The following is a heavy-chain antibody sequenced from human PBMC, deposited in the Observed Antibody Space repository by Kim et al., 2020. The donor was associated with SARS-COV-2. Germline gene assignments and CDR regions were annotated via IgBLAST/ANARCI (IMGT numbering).Heavy chain of an antibody. CDR1: GGSISSGDYY. V-gene: IGHV4-30-4*01. J-gene: IGHJ6*02. CDR2: IYYSGST. Sequence: SETLSLTCTVSGGSISSGDYYWSWIRQPPGKGLEWIGYIYYSGSTYYNPSLKSRVTISVDTSKNQFSLKLSSVTAADTAVYYCARGPGHYDFWSGYSTPPGMDVWGQGTTVTVSS. D-gene: IGHD3-3*01. CDR3: ARGPGHYDFWSGYSTPPGMDV.